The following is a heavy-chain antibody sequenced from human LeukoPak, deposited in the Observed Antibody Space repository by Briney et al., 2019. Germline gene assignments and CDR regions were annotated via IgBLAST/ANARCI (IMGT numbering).Heavy chain of an antibody. CDR2: IYPGDSDT. D-gene: IGHD6-13*01. V-gene: IGHV5-51*01. CDR1: GYSFTSYW. J-gene: IGHJ6*02. CDR3: ARCIAAAGMNYYYYYGMDV. Sequence: GESLQISCQGSGYSFTSYWIGWVRQMPGKGLEWMGIIYPGDSDTRYSPSFQGQVTISADKSISTAYLQWSSLKASDTAMYYCARCIAAAGMNYYYYYGMDVWGQGTTVTVSS.